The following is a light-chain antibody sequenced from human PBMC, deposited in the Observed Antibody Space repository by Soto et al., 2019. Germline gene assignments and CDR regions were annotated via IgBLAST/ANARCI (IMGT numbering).Light chain of an antibody. CDR3: SSYTSSSTL. Sequence: QSALTQPASVSGSPGQSVTISCTGTSSDVGGYNYVSWYQQHPGKAPKLMVYDVSNRPSGASSRFSGSKSGNTASLTVSGIQDEDEADYYCSSYTSSSTLFGTGTKLTVL. V-gene: IGLV2-14*01. CDR2: DVS. CDR1: SSDVGGYNY. J-gene: IGLJ1*01.